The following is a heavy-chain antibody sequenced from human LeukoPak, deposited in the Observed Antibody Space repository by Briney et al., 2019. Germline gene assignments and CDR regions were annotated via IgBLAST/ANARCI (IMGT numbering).Heavy chain of an antibody. CDR3: ASQVVPAAPYYSGMDV. J-gene: IGHJ6*02. Sequence: SETLSLTCAVDGGSFSGYYWSWIRQPPGKGLEWIGEINHSGSTNYNPSLKTRVTISVDTSKNQFSLNLSSVTAAAPAVYSCASQVVPAAPYYSGMDVWGQGTTVTVSS. CDR2: INHSGST. D-gene: IGHD2-2*01. CDR1: GGSFSGYY. V-gene: IGHV4-34*01.